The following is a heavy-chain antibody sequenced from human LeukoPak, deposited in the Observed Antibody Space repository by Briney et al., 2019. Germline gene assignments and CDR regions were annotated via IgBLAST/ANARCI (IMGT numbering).Heavy chain of an antibody. CDR1: GGSISSYY. D-gene: IGHD3-3*01. J-gene: IGHJ4*02. V-gene: IGHV4-4*09. CDR3: ARGGPYDFWSGYQGFDY. CDR2: IYTSGST. Sequence: SETLSLTCTVSGGSISSYYWSWIRQPPGKGLEWIGYIYTSGSTNYNPSLKSRVTISVDTSKNQFPLKLSSVTAADTAVYYCARGGPYDFWSGYQGFDYWGQGTLVTVSS.